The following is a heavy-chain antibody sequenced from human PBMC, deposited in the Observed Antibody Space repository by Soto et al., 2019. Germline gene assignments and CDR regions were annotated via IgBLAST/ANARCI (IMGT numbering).Heavy chain of an antibody. V-gene: IGHV3-21*01. J-gene: IGHJ4*02. D-gene: IGHD3-3*01. CDR1: GFTFSSYS. CDR3: ASSPPVLEWLLEIDY. CDR2: ISSSSSYI. Sequence: GGSLRLSCAASGFTFSSYSMNWVRQAPGKGLEWVSSISSSSSYIYYADSVKGRFTISRDNAKNSLYLQMNSLRAEDTAVYYCASSPPVLEWLLEIDYWGQGTLVTVSS.